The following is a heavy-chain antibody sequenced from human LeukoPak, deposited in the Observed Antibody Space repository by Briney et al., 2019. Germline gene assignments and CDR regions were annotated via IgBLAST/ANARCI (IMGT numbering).Heavy chain of an antibody. CDR3: AKSRSGIAAAGTNY. J-gene: IGHJ4*02. V-gene: IGHV3-23*01. D-gene: IGHD6-13*01. Sequence: GGSLRLSCAASGFTFSSYAMSWVRQAPGKGLEWVSAISGSGGSTYYADSVKGRFTISRDNSKNTLYLQMNSLRAEDRAVYYCAKSRSGIAAAGTNYWGRGTLVTVSS. CDR2: ISGSGGST. CDR1: GFTFSSYA.